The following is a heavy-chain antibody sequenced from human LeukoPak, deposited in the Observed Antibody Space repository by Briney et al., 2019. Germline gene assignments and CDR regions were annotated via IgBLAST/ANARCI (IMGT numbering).Heavy chain of an antibody. D-gene: IGHD5-18*01. CDR2: IIPILGIA. CDR1: GYTFTGYC. J-gene: IGHJ4*02. Sequence: SVEVSCKASGYTFTGYCMHWVRQAPGQGLEWMGRIIPILGIANYAQKFQGRVTITADKSTSTAYMELSSLRSEDTAVYYCARDPPEGYSYGSGDYWGQGTLVTVSS. CDR3: ARDPPEGYSYGSGDY. V-gene: IGHV1-69*04.